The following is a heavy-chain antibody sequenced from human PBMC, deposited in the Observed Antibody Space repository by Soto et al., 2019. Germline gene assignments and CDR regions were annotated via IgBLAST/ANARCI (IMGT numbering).Heavy chain of an antibody. J-gene: IGHJ4*02. CDR2: IYHSGST. Sequence: SETLSLTCAVSGGSISSGGYSWSWIRQPPGKGLEWIGYIYHSGSTYYNPSLKSRVTISVDRSKNQFSLKLSSVTAADTAVYYCARARSNIVVEGGFDYWGQGTLVTVSS. CDR1: GGSISSGGYS. CDR3: ARARSNIVVEGGFDY. V-gene: IGHV4-30-2*01. D-gene: IGHD2-15*01.